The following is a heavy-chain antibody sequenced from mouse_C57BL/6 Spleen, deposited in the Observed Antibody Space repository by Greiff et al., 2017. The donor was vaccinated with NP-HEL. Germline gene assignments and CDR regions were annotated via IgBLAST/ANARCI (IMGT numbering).Heavy chain of an antibody. V-gene: IGHV3-6*01. CDR1: GYSITSGYY. J-gene: IGHJ4*01. D-gene: IGHD2-4*01. CDR2: ISYDGSN. CDR3: AREGDYGHYYAMDY. Sequence: EVKLEESGPGLVKPSQSLSLSCSVTGYSITSGYYWNWIRQFPGNKLEWMGYISYDGSNNYNPSLKNRISITRDTSKNQLCLKLNAGTTEDTATYYCAREGDYGHYYAMDYWGQGTSVTVSS.